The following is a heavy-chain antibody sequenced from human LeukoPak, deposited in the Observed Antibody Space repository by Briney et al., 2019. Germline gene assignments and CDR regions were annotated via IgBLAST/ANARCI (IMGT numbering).Heavy chain of an antibody. D-gene: IGHD3-10*01. CDR2: INPSGGST. CDR1: GYTFTSYY. CDR3: ARRGLWFGELSGYYYYMDV. J-gene: IGHJ6*03. V-gene: IGHV1-46*01. Sequence: ASVKVSCKASGYTFTSYYMHWVRQAPGQGLEWMGIINPSGGSTSYAQKFQGRVTMARDMSTSTVYMELSSLRSEDTAVYYCARRGLWFGELSGYYYYMDVWGKGTTVTVSS.